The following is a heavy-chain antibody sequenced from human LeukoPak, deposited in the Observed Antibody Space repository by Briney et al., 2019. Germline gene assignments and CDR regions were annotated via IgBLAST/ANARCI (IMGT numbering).Heavy chain of an antibody. J-gene: IGHJ1*01. D-gene: IGHD6-19*01. V-gene: IGHV1-2*02. CDR3: ARESVAGAQYFHQ. Sequence: ASVKVSCKASGYTFNGYYMHWVRQAPGQGLEWMGWINPNSGGTNYAQKFQGRVTLTRDTSISTAYMELSRLRSDDTAVYYCARESVAGAQYFHQWGQGTLVIVSS. CDR1: GYTFNGYY. CDR2: INPNSGGT.